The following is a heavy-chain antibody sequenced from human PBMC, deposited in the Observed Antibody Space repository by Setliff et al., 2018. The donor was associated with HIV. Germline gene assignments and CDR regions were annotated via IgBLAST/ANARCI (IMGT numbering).Heavy chain of an antibody. CDR1: GLTFGNFG. CDR3: AKDSVDGYDYYFAS. V-gene: IGHV3-21*01. D-gene: IGHD5-12*01. Sequence: PGGSLRLSCLDSGLTFGNFGMGWVRQAPGKGPEWVSSISSSSYYIYYADSVKGRFTISRDNAKNSLYLQMTSLRTEDTALYYCAKDSVDGYDYYFASWGQGTLVTVSS. J-gene: IGHJ4*02. CDR2: ISSSSYYI.